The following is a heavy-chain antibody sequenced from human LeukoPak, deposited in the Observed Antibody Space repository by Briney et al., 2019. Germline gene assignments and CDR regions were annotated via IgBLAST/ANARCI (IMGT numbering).Heavy chain of an antibody. CDR1: GFTFSSYG. CDR2: ISYDESNK. J-gene: IGHJ4*02. Sequence: GGSLRLSCAASGFTFSSYGMHWVRQAPGKGLEWVAVISYDESNKYFADSVKGRFTISRDNPKNTLYLQMNSLRPEDTAVYFCAKSTTVTTQQRGYFDYWGQGTLVTVSS. V-gene: IGHV3-30*18. D-gene: IGHD4-11*01. CDR3: AKSTTVTTQQRGYFDY.